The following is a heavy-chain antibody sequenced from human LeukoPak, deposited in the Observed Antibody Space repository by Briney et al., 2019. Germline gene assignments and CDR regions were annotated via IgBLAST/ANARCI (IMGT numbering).Heavy chain of an antibody. CDR2: IIPIFGTA. J-gene: IGHJ4*02. D-gene: IGHD5-12*01. Sequence: SVKVCCKASGGTFSSYAISWVRQAPGQGLEWTGGIIPIFGTANYAQKFQGRVTITADKSTSTAYMELSSLRSEDTAVYYCARGDPSTDSGYAYWGQGTLVTVSS. V-gene: IGHV1-69*06. CDR3: ARGDPSTDSGYAY. CDR1: GGTFSSYA.